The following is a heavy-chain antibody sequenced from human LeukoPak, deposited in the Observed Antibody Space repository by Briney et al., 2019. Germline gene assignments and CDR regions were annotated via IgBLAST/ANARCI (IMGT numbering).Heavy chain of an antibody. CDR2: IYYSGST. CDR3: ARGGVGLSFDY. V-gene: IGHV4-59*12. D-gene: IGHD2/OR15-2a*01. CDR1: GGSISSYY. Sequence: SETLSLTCTVSGGSISSYYWSWIRQPPGKGLEWIGYIYYSGSTNYNPSLKSRVTISVDTSKNQFSLKLSSVTAADTAVYYCARGGVGLSFDYWGQGTLVTVSS. J-gene: IGHJ4*02.